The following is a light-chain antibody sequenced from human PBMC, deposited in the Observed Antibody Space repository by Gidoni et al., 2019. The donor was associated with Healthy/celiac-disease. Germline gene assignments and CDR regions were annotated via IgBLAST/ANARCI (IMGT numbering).Light chain of an antibody. CDR1: QSVSNN. V-gene: IGKV3-15*01. CDR3: QQYNNWPPIT. CDR2: GAS. Sequence: EIVMTQSPATRSVSPGERATLSCRASQSVSNNFAWYQQKPGQAPRLLIYGASTRATGIPARFSGSGSGTEFTLTISSLQSEDCAVYYCQQYNNWPPITFXQXTRLEIK. J-gene: IGKJ5*01.